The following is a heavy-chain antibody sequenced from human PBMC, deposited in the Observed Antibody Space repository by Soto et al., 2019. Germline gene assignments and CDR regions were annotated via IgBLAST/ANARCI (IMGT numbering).Heavy chain of an antibody. Sequence: SETLSLTCTVSGGSISSGGYYWSWIRQHPGKGLEWIGYIYYSGMTYYNPSLKSRVTISVYTSKKQFSLKLSSVTAADPAVYYGARGGSGSSTSCYFLVDYCMDVCAQGTTVTVS. D-gene: IGHD2-2*01. CDR1: GGSISSGGYY. CDR3: ARGGSGSSTSCYFLVDYCMDV. J-gene: IGHJ6*02. CDR2: IYYSGMT. V-gene: IGHV4-31*03.